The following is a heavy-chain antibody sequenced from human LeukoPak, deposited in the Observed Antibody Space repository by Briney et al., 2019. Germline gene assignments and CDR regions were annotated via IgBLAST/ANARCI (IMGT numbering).Heavy chain of an antibody. J-gene: IGHJ6*02. D-gene: IGHD1-26*01. Sequence: PFVPLRLSCASSCFTFSSCDMNLVRDCPSPGLHRVSYISSSGSTIYYADSVKGRFTISRDNAKNSLYLQMNSLRAEDTAVYYCARDLGGYYGMDVWGQGTAVTVSS. CDR2: ISSSGSTI. V-gene: IGHV3-48*03. CDR1: CFTFSSCD. CDR3: ARDLGGYYGMDV.